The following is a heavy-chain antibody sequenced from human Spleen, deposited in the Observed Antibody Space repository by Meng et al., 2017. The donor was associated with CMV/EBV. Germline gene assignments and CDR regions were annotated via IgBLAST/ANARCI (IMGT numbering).Heavy chain of an antibody. Sequence: ASGFTCSSYASHWVRKAPGKGLEWVALISYDGNNKYYADSVKGRFTISRDKSENMLYLQMSSLRAEDTAVYYCARGTFDYGGNFFDNWGQGTLVTVSS. CDR2: ISYDGNNK. J-gene: IGHJ4*02. CDR3: ARGTFDYGGNFFDN. CDR1: GFTCSSYA. D-gene: IGHD4/OR15-4a*01. V-gene: IGHV3-30-3*01.